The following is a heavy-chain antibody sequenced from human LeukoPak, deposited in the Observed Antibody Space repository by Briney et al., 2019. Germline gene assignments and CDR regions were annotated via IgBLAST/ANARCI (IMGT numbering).Heavy chain of an antibody. J-gene: IGHJ4*02. V-gene: IGHV4-39*01. CDR1: GVSIITSNSY. D-gene: IGHD3/OR15-3a*01. Sequence: PSQTLSLTCTVSGVSIITSNSYWGWIRQPPGKGLEWIGSIYYTGNTYYNASLESQVSISIDTSKNQFSLRLTSVTAADTAVYFCARQTGSGLFILPGGQGTLVTVSS. CDR2: IYYTGNT. CDR3: ARQTGSGLFILP.